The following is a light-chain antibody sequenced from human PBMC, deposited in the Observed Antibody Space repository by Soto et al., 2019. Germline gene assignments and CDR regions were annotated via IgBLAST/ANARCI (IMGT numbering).Light chain of an antibody. CDR1: SSDVGGYNY. CDR2: DVT. CDR3: SSYAGTHIV. V-gene: IGLV2-8*01. Sequence: SVLPQPPSASGSPGQSVAISCTGTSSDVGGYNYVSWYQQYPGKAPKLMIYDVTKRPSGVPDRFSGSKSGNTASLTVSGLQAEDEADYYCSSYAGTHIVFGTGTKVTVL. J-gene: IGLJ1*01.